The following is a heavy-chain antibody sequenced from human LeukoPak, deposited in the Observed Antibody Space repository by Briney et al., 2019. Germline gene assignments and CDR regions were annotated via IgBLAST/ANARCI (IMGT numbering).Heavy chain of an antibody. V-gene: IGHV3-30*02. Sequence: GGSLRLSCAASGFTFSSYGMHWVRQAPGKGLEWVAFIRYEGSNKYYADSVKGRFTISRDNSKNTLYLQMNSLRAEDTAVYYCAKPDLTTDPDISFDYWGQGTLVTVSS. CDR1: GFTFSSYG. CDR3: AKPDLTTDPDISFDY. J-gene: IGHJ4*02. CDR2: IRYEGSNK. D-gene: IGHD4-17*01.